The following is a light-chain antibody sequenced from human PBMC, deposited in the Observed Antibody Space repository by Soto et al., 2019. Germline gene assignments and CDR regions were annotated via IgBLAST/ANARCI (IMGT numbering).Light chain of an antibody. Sequence: IVLTQSPGTLSLSPGERATLSCRASQSVSSNYLAWYQHKPGQGPRLLIYGASSRATGIPDRFSGSGSGTDFTLTISRLEPEDFALYYCQKYGISFTFGPGTKVDIK. CDR1: QSVSSNY. V-gene: IGKV3-20*01. J-gene: IGKJ3*01. CDR3: QKYGISFT. CDR2: GAS.